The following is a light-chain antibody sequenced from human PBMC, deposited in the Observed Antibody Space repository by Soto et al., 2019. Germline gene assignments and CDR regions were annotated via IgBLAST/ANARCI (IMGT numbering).Light chain of an antibody. CDR1: QSISSW. Sequence: MTQSPATLSVSPGERATLSCRASQSISSWLAWYQQKPGKAPKLLIYKASSLESGVPSRFSGSGSGTEFTLTISSLQPDDFATYYCQQYNSYWTFGQGTKV. CDR3: QQYNSYWT. CDR2: KAS. J-gene: IGKJ1*01. V-gene: IGKV1-5*03.